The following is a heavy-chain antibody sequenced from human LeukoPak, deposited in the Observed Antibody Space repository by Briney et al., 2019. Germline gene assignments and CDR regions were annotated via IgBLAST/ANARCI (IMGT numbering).Heavy chain of an antibody. CDR3: ATTYSSSWYGVVDY. CDR1: GGTIRSYY. V-gene: IGHV4-59*01. CDR2: IYYSGST. Sequence: SETLSLTCTVSGGTIRSYYWSWIRQPPGKGLEWIGYIYYSGSTNYNPSLKSRVTISVDTSKNQFSLKLSSVTAADTAVYYCATTYSSSWYGVVDYWGQGTLVTVSS. D-gene: IGHD6-13*01. J-gene: IGHJ4*02.